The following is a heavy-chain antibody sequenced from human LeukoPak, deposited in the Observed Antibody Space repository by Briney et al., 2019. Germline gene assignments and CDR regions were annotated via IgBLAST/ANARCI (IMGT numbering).Heavy chain of an antibody. CDR1: GFTFGDYA. CDR3: TRDQSPYYYGSGSNY. CDR2: IRSKAYGGTT. D-gene: IGHD3-10*01. J-gene: IGHJ4*02. Sequence: PGGSLRLSCTASGFTFGDYAMSWFRQAPGKGLEWVSFIRSKAYGGTTEYAASVKGRFTISRDDSKSIAYLQMNSLKTEDTAVYYCTRDQSPYYYGSGSNYWGQGTLVTVSS. V-gene: IGHV3-49*03.